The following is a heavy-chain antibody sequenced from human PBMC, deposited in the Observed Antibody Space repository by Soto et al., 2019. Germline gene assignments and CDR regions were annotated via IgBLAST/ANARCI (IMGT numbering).Heavy chain of an antibody. CDR2: ILPMLDIT. J-gene: IGHJ3*02. V-gene: IGHV1-69*02. CDR3: TLGSWSAETFDI. CDR1: GGTFSTYT. Sequence: QVQLVQSGAEVKKPGSSVKVSCKASGGTFSTYTISWVRQAPGQGLEWMGRILPMLDITNSAQRFQGRVTTTADKSTSTADLELSSLRSDDTAVYYCTLGSWSAETFDIWGRGTMVSVSS. D-gene: IGHD6-13*01.